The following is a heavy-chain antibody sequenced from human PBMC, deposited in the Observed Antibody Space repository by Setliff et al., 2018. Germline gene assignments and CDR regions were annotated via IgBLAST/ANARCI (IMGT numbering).Heavy chain of an antibody. CDR2: IYYSGST. CDR3: ARGLNYYDSSGYHYYFDY. CDR1: GGSISSHY. Sequence: SETLSLTCTVSGGSISSHYWSWIRQPPGKGLEWIGSIYYSGSTNYNPSLKSRVTISVDTSKNQFSLKLSSVTAADTAVYYCARGLNYYDSSGYHYYFDYWGQGTLVTVS. V-gene: IGHV4-59*11. J-gene: IGHJ4*02. D-gene: IGHD3-22*01.